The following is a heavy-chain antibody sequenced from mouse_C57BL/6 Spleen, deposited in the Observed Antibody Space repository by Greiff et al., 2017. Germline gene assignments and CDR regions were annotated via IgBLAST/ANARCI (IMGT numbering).Heavy chain of an antibody. J-gene: IGHJ2*01. CDR1: GFTFTDYY. Sequence: EVKLEESGGGLVQPGGSLSLSCAASGFTFTDYYMSWVRQPPGKALEWLGFIRNKANGYTTEYSASVKGRFTISRDNSQSILYLQMNALRAEDSATYYCARHPLLLHFDYWGQGTTLTVSS. V-gene: IGHV7-3*01. D-gene: IGHD2-10*01. CDR2: IRNKANGYTT. CDR3: ARHPLLLHFDY.